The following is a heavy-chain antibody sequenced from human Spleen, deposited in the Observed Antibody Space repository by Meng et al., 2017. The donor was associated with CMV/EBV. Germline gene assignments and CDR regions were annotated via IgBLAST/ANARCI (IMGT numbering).Heavy chain of an antibody. CDR2: INSDGSST. CDR3: TRAGYCSSTSCYTESGYGMDV. V-gene: IGHV3-74*01. D-gene: IGHD2-2*02. Sequence: GESLKISCAASGFTVSSNYMSWVRQAPGKGLVWVSRINSDGSSTSYADSVKGRFTISRDNAKNTLYLQMNSLRAEDTAVYYCTRAGYCSSTSCYTESGYGMDVWGQGTTVTVSS. CDR1: GFTVSSNY. J-gene: IGHJ6*02.